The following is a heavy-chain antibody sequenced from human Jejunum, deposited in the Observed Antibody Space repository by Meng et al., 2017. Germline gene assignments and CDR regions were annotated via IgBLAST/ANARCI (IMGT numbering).Heavy chain of an antibody. CDR3: ARSRVVPAAYFDS. Sequence: QVELQESGPGLVKHYQTLSLIGSVSGASIRGADYYWTGIRQAPGKGLEWIGYTYYSGTTYYNPSLKTRLILSVDTSTNRFSLNLSSVAAADTAMYYCARSRVVPAAYFDSWGHGTLVTVSS. V-gene: IGHV4-30-4*01. J-gene: IGHJ4*01. CDR2: TYYSGTT. D-gene: IGHD2-2*01. CDR1: GASIRGADYY.